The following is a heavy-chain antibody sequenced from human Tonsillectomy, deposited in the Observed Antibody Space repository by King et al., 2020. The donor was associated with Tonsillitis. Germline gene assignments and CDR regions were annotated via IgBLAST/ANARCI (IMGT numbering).Heavy chain of an antibody. CDR1: GFTFSSYE. D-gene: IGHD5-18*01. CDR3: ARDRGGVQLWSHGYFDY. V-gene: IGHV3-48*03. J-gene: IGHJ4*02. CDR2: ISSSGRTI. Sequence: VQLVESGGGLVQPGGSLRLSCAASGFTFSSYEMNWVRQAPGKGLEWGSYISSSGRTIYYAASVKGRFTISRDNAKNSLYLQMNSLRAEDTAVYYCARDRGGVQLWSHGYFDYWGQGTLVTVSS.